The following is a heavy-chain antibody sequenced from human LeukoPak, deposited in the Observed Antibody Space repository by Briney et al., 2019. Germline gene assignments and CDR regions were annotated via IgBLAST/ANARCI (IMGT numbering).Heavy chain of an antibody. CDR3: ARPVGYSRKFDP. D-gene: IGHD6-13*01. CDR1: GFTFSNYN. CDR2: ITSSGTYI. J-gene: IGHJ5*02. Sequence: GGSLRLSCAASGFTFSNYNMNWVRQAPGKAMDWVSSITSSGTYIFYADSVKGRFTISRDNAKNSLYLQMDSLGPEDTAVYYCARPVGYSRKFDPWGQGTLVTVSS. V-gene: IGHV3-21*01.